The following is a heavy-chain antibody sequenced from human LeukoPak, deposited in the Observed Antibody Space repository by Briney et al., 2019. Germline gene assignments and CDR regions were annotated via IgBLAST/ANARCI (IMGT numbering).Heavy chain of an antibody. CDR2: IWYDGSNK. J-gene: IGHJ4*02. Sequence: GGSLRLSCAASGFTFSSYAMHWVRQAPGKGLEWVAVIWYDGSNKYYADSVKGRFTISRDNSKNTLYLQMNSLRAEDTAVYYCARDLKLRWLQGEYYFDYWGQGTLVTVSS. CDR3: ARDLKLRWLQGEYYFDY. D-gene: IGHD5-24*01. V-gene: IGHV3-33*08. CDR1: GFTFSSYA.